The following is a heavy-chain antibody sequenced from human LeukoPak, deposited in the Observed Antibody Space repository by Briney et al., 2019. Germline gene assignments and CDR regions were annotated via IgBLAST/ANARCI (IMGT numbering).Heavy chain of an antibody. Sequence: PSETLSLTCTVSGGSISSGDYYWSWTRQPPGKGLEWIGSIYYSGSTYYNPSLKSRVTISVDTSKNQFSLKLSSVTAADTAVYYCARHYSSGWYRAFDIWGQGTMVTVSS. J-gene: IGHJ3*02. CDR2: IYYSGST. CDR3: ARHYSSGWYRAFDI. CDR1: GGSISSGDYY. V-gene: IGHV4-39*01. D-gene: IGHD6-19*01.